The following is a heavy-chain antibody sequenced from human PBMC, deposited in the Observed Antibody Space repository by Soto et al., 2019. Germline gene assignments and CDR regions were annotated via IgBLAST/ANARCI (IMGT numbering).Heavy chain of an antibody. V-gene: IGHV1-69*13. CDR1: GGTNSSYA. D-gene: IGHD5-18*01. Sequence: PAKACSKACGGTNSSYAISSLHQSPGQGIKWKEGIIPIFGTANYAQKLQGRVTITADESTSTAYKELSSLRSEYTAVYYCARDSDSTFSVRKSYGYGQGQLHAFDIWGQGTMVTVSS. J-gene: IGHJ3*02. CDR2: IIPIFGTA. CDR3: ARDSDSTFSVRKSYGYGQGQLHAFDI.